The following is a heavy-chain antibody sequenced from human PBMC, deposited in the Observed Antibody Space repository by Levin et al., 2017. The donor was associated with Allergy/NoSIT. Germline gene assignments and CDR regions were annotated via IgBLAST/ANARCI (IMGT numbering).Heavy chain of an antibody. Sequence: PGESLKISCAASGFSFNNYAMSWVRQAPGKGLEWVSGISGSSGGTYYADSVKGRFTISRDNSKSTLYLQMNSLRAEDTALYYCVKAGYVATMWHAFDIWGQGTMVTVSS. J-gene: IGHJ3*02. V-gene: IGHV3-23*01. CDR1: GFSFNNYA. D-gene: IGHD5-12*01. CDR2: ISGSSGGT. CDR3: VKAGYVATMWHAFDI.